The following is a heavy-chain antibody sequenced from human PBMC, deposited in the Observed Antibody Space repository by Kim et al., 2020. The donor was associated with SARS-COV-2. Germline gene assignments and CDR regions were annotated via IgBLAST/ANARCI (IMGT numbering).Heavy chain of an antibody. CDR3: AKESGSGSYYAWTYYYYGMDV. CDR1: GFTFSSYG. Sequence: GGSLRLSCAASGFTFSSYGMHWVRKAPGKGLEWVAVISYDGSNKNYADSVKGRFTISRDNSKNTLYLQMNSLRAEDTAVYYCAKESGSGSYYAWTYYYYGMDVWGQGTTVTVSS. CDR2: ISYDGSNK. D-gene: IGHD3-10*01. J-gene: IGHJ6*02. V-gene: IGHV3-30*18.